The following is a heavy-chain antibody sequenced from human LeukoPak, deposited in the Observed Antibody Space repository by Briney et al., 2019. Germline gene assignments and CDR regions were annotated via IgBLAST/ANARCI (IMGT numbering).Heavy chain of an antibody. CDR1: GGSITSNY. CDR2: IYYSGNI. Sequence: PSETLSLTCTVSGGSITSNYWSWIRQPPGKGLEWIGYIYYSGNINYNPSLKSRVTIAVDTSKNQFSLKLSSVTAADTAVYYCARDPYYYDSSGYYYGIDYWGQGTLVTVSS. J-gene: IGHJ4*02. V-gene: IGHV4-59*12. D-gene: IGHD3-22*01. CDR3: ARDPYYYDSSGYYYGIDY.